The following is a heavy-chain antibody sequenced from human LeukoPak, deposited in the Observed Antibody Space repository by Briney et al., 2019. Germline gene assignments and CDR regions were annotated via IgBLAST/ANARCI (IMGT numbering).Heavy chain of an antibody. CDR2: INWNSDSI. CDR3: AINGGGDSGYGNFDY. CDR1: GFPFDDYG. Sequence: GGSLRLSCVVSGFPFDDYGMLWVRQVPGKGLEWVSGINWNSDSIGYADSVKGRFTTSRDNAKNSLYLQMNSLRAEDTAFYYCAINGGGDSGYGNFDYWGQGTLVTVSS. V-gene: IGHV3-9*01. D-gene: IGHD5-12*01. J-gene: IGHJ4*02.